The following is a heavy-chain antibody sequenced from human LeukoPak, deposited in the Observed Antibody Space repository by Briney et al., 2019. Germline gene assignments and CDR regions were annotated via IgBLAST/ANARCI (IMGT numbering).Heavy chain of an antibody. Sequence: PSETLSLTCTVSGSSISSYYWSWIRQPPGKGLEWIGYIYYIGSTSYNPSLKRRVTISVDMSKNQFSLKLSSVTAADTAVYYCVRGGLWIDYWGQGTVVTVSS. D-gene: IGHD5-18*01. CDR3: VRGGLWIDY. CDR2: IYYIGST. V-gene: IGHV4-59*01. CDR1: GSSISSYY. J-gene: IGHJ4*02.